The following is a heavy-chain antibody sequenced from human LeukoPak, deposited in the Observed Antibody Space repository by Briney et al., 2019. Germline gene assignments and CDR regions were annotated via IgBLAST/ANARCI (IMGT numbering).Heavy chain of an antibody. D-gene: IGHD3-3*01. CDR2: IIPVLGVA. CDR3: ATGIGTLWSGYYHDY. J-gene: IGHJ4*02. V-gene: IGHV1-69*04. CDR1: GYTFSNYG. Sequence: SVKVSCKASGYTFSNYGISWVRQAPGQGLEWMGRIIPVLGVANYAQKFQGRVTISADKSTSTAYMEVSSLRSEDTAVYYCATGIGTLWSGYYHDYWGQGTLVTVSS.